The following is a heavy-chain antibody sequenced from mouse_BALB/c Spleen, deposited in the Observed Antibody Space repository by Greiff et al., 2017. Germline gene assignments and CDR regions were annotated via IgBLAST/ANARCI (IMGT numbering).Heavy chain of an antibody. D-gene: IGHD1-1*01. CDR2: IWAGGST. V-gene: IGHV2-9*02. CDR3: ARVPYYYGSSYDAMDY. CDR1: GFSLTSYG. J-gene: IGHJ4*01. Sequence: VNVVESGPGLVAPSQSLSITCTVSGFSLTSYGVHWVRQPPGKGLEWLGVIWAGGSTNYNSALMSRLSISKDNSKSQVFLKMNSLQTDDTAMYYCARVPYYYGSSYDAMDYWGQGTSVTVSS.